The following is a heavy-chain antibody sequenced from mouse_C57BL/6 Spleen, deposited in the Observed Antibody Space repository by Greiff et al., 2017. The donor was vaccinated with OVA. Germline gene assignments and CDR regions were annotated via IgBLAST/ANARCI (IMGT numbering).Heavy chain of an antibody. D-gene: IGHD2-4*01. V-gene: IGHV2-9*01. CDR2: IWGGGST. CDR3: AATTMITTGYYAMDY. CDR1: GFSLTSYG. J-gene: IGHJ4*01. Sequence: VQGVESGPGLVAPSQSLSITCTVSGFSLTSYGVDWVRQPPGKGLEWLGVIWGGGSTNYNSALMSRLSISKDNSKSQVFLKMNSLQTDDTAMYYCAATTMITTGYYAMDYWGQGTSVTVSS.